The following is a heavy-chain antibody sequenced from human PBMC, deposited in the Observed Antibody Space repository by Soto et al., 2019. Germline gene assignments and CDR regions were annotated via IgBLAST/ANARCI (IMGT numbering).Heavy chain of an antibody. Sequence: PGGSLRLSCAASGFTFSSYGMHWVRQAPGKGLEWVAVISYDGSNKYYADSVKGRFTISRDNSKNTLYLQMNSLRAEDTAVYYCTKPGPTHLYSNYAYYMDVWGKGTTVTVSS. CDR2: ISYDGSNK. CDR1: GFTFSSYG. V-gene: IGHV3-30*18. D-gene: IGHD4-4*01. CDR3: TKPGPTHLYSNYAYYMDV. J-gene: IGHJ6*03.